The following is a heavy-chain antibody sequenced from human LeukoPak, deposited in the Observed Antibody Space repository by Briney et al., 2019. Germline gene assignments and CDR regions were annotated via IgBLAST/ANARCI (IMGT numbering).Heavy chain of an antibody. CDR2: IKGKTDAGTT. CDR3: TTVDPVVPAAIEFY. V-gene: IGHV3-15*01. J-gene: IGHJ4*02. Sequence: GGSLRLSCAASGFTFSNAWMTWVRQAPGKGLEWVGRIKGKTDAGTTDYSAPVKGRFTISRDDSKNTLYLQMNSLKTEDTAMYYCTTVDPVVPAAIEFYWGQGTLVTVSS. CDR1: GFTFSNAW. D-gene: IGHD2-2*01.